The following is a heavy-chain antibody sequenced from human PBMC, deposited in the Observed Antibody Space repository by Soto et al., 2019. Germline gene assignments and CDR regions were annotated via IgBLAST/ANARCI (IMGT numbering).Heavy chain of an antibody. Sequence: GGSLRLSCVASGLTVSQNYMAWVRQGPGMGLEWVSVIYKNDTRYYADSVRGRFTISRDTSKNTLSLQMDSLRAEDTAVYYCVRPRPSGENYGMDVWGQGTTVTVSS. CDR2: IYKNDTR. CDR3: VRPRPSGENYGMDV. D-gene: IGHD3-10*01. J-gene: IGHJ6*02. V-gene: IGHV3-53*01. CDR1: GLTVSQNY.